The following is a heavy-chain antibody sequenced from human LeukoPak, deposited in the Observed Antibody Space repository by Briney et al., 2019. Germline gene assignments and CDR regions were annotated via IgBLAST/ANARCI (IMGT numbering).Heavy chain of an antibody. CDR3: ARTYQTGVDYLDY. Sequence: GGSLRLSCAASGFTFSSYAMHWVRQAPGKGLEWVAVISYDGSNKYYADSVKGRFTISRDNSKNTLYLQMNGLRAEDTAVYYCARTYQTGVDYLDYWGQGTLVTVSS. D-gene: IGHD2-2*01. J-gene: IGHJ4*02. V-gene: IGHV3-30-3*01. CDR1: GFTFSSYA. CDR2: ISYDGSNK.